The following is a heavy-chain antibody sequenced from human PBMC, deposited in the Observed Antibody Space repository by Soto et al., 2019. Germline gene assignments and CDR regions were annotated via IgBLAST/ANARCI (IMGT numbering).Heavy chain of an antibody. CDR2: FSLSGTT. CDR3: ARGMTPPGAPAWYYFDS. CDR1: GASIAGSSY. J-gene: IGHJ4*02. Sequence: PSETLSLTCIVSGASIAGSSYLSWIRQPAGKGLEWIGRFSLSGTTNYSPSLRSRVTMSADVSKNQFSLRLTSVTAADTALYYCARGMTPPGAPAWYYFDSWGQGTLVTVSS. D-gene: IGHD2-8*02. V-gene: IGHV4-4*07.